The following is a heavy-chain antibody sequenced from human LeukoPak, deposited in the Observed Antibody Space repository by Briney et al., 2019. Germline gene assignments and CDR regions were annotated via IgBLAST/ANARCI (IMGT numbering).Heavy chain of an antibody. CDR1: GGSISSYY. J-gene: IGHJ4*02. V-gene: IGHV4-4*07. Sequence: SETLSLTCTVSGGSISSYYWSWIREPAGKGLEWIGRIYTSGTTNYNPSLRSRVTISIDTSKNQFSLRLSSVTAADTAVYYCARHRSPSSLSYFDIWGQGTLVIVSS. CDR3: ARHRSPSSLSYFDI. D-gene: IGHD6-19*01. CDR2: IYTSGTT.